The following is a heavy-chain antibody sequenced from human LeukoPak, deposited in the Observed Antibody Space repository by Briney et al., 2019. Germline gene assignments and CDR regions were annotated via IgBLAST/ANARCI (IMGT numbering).Heavy chain of an antibody. CDR2: ISSSGSTI. V-gene: IGHV3-48*03. CDR1: GFTFSSYE. Sequence: GGSLRLSCAASGFTFSSYEMNWVRQAPGKGLEWVSYISSSGSTIYYADSVKGRFTISRDNAKNSLYLQMNSVRAEDTAVYYCAGEYGGNQTGDYWGQGTLVTVSS. CDR3: AGEYGGNQTGDY. J-gene: IGHJ4*02. D-gene: IGHD4-23*01.